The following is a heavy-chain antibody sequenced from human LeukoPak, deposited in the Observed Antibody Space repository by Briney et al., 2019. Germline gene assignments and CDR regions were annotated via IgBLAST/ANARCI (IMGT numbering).Heavy chain of an antibody. CDR1: GYTFTGYY. Sequence: ASVKVSCKASGYTFTGYYMHWLRQAPGQGLEWMGWINPNGGGTNYAQKFQGRVTMTRDTSISTAYMELSRLRSDDTAVYYCARVSSSWPEYYFDYWGQGTLVTVSS. CDR3: ARVSSSWPEYYFDY. J-gene: IGHJ4*02. V-gene: IGHV1-2*02. CDR2: INPNGGGT. D-gene: IGHD6-13*01.